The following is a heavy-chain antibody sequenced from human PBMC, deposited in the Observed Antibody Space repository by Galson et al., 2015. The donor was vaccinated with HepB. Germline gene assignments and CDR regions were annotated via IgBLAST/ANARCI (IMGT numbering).Heavy chain of an antibody. D-gene: IGHD1-26*01. V-gene: IGHV3-23*01. CDR2: ISGSGGST. J-gene: IGHJ4*02. CDR1: GFTFINAW. Sequence: SLRLSCAASGFTFINAWMSWVRQAPGRGLEWVSAISGSGGSTYYADSVKGRFTISRDNSKNTLYLQMNSLRAEDTAVYYCAKVRYSGSYYWGGYDYWGQGTLVTVSS. CDR3: AKVRYSGSYYWGGYDY.